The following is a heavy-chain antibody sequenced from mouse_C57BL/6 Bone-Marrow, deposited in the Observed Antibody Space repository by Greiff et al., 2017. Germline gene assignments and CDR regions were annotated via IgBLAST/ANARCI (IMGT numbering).Heavy chain of an antibody. J-gene: IGHJ2*01. CDR2: IDPENGDT. CDR1: GFNIKDDY. V-gene: IGHV14-4*01. CDR3: TTGGKNFDY. Sequence: VQLQQSGAELVRPGASVKLSCTASGFNIKDDYMHWVKQRPEQGLEWIGWIDPENGDTEYASKFQGKATITADTSSNTAYLQLSSLTSEDTAVYYCTTGGKNFDYWGQGTTLTVSS.